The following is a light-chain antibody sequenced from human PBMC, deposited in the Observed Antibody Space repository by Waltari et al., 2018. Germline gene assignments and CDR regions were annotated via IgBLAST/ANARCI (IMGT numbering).Light chain of an antibody. CDR2: YDS. CDR3: LVWHSTTDHHGV. J-gene: IGLJ2*01. Sequence: SYVVTPSPSVSVAPGETARITCGGDNIGSTSVHWYQQRPGQAPVLVISYDSDRPSGIPERFSGSNSGNTATLTISWVEADDEADYYCLVWHSTTDHHGVFGGGTKLTVL. CDR1: NIGSTS. V-gene: IGLV3-21*04.